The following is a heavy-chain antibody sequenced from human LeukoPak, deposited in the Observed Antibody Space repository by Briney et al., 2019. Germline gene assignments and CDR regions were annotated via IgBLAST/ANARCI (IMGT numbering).Heavy chain of an antibody. CDR1: GFIFSNYA. V-gene: IGHV3-23*01. J-gene: IGHJ4*02. D-gene: IGHD5-18*01. CDR3: VKRIQSALAAGY. CDR2: ISGSGGNT. Sequence: GGSLRLSCAASGFIFSNYALSWVRQAPGKGLEWVSDISGSGGNTYYARSVRGRFTISRDNSKNTLYLQMNSLRAGDTAIYYCVKRIQSALAAGYWGQGALVTVSS.